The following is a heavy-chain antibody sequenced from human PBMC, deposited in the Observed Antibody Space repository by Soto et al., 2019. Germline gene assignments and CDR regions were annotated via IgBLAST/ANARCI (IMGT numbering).Heavy chain of an antibody. V-gene: IGHV1-18*01. CDR1: GYTFTSYY. J-gene: IGHJ6*02. Sequence: ASVKVSCKASGYTFTSYYISGVRQAPGQGLEWMGWISAYNGNTNYAQKLQGRVTMTTDTSTSTAYMELRSLRSDDTAVYYCARLAGYCSGTSCYGYYGMDVWGQGTTVTVSS. CDR2: ISAYNGNT. CDR3: ARLAGYCSGTSCYGYYGMDV. D-gene: IGHD2-2*01.